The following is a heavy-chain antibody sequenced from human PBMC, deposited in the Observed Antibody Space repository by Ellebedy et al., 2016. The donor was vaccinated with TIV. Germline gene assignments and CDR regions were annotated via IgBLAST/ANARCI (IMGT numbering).Heavy chain of an antibody. V-gene: IGHV4-59*01. J-gene: IGHJ3*02. CDR3: ARAESSGYYYVGGFDI. D-gene: IGHD3-22*01. CDR1: GGSISSFY. Sequence: MPSETLSLTCTVSGGSISSFYWSWIRQPPGKGLEWIGYIYYSGSTNYNPSLKSRVTISVDTSKNQFSLKLSSVTAADTAVYHCARAESSGYYYVGGFDIWGQGTMVTVSS. CDR2: IYYSGST.